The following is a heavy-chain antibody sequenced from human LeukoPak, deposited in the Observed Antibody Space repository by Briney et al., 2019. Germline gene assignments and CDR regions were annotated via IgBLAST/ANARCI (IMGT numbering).Heavy chain of an antibody. Sequence: ASVKVSCKASGYTFTSHFMHWVRQAPGQGLEWMGIINPRGGSTSYTQKFQGRVTMTRDTSTSTVYMELSSLRSEDTAVYYCARDLICSGGSCYSDYWGQETLVTVSS. V-gene: IGHV1-46*01. CDR3: ARDLICSGGSCYSDY. CDR2: INPRGGST. D-gene: IGHD2-15*01. J-gene: IGHJ4*02. CDR1: GYTFTSHF.